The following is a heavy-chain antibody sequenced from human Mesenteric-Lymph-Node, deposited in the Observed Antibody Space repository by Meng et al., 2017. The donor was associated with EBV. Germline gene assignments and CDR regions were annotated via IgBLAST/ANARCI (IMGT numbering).Heavy chain of an antibody. CDR2: MYYNGSP. D-gene: IGHD6-19*01. J-gene: IGHJ4*02. CDR1: GGSIGSNHYY. V-gene: IGHV4-39*07. Sequence: QWHLRESGPGLVKPSDPLSLPCPVSGGSIGSNHYYWGWIRQPPGKGLEWIGSMYYNGSPSYSPSLKSRVTISVDTSKNQFSLKLNSVTAADTAVYYCATPGSGWYYFDYWGQGNLVTVSS. CDR3: ATPGSGWYYFDY.